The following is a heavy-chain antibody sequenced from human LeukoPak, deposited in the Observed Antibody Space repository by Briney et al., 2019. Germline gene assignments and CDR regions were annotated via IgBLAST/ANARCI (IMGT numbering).Heavy chain of an antibody. CDR3: ATSYDAKRAPYDL. V-gene: IGHV4-4*09. CDR1: GGSISSYC. D-gene: IGHD3-3*01. Sequence: SETLSLTCTVSGGSISSYCWSWVRQPPGKGLEWIGYICTSGSTDYNPSLKSRVTMSADTSKNQLSMELRFLTAADTAVYYCATSYDAKRAPYDLWGQGTLVTVSS. J-gene: IGHJ5*02. CDR2: ICTSGST.